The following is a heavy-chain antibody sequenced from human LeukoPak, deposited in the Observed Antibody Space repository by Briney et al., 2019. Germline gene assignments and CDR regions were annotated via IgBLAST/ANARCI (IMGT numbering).Heavy chain of an antibody. J-gene: IGHJ4*02. CDR3: ARGRREAYIVVVPAAMTAFGY. CDR1: GGSFSGYY. V-gene: IGHV4-34*01. D-gene: IGHD2-2*01. Sequence: SETLSLTCAFYGGSFSGYYWSWIRQPPGKGREWIGEIHHSGSTNYNPSLKSRVTISVDTSKNQFSQKLSSVTSADTAVYYCARGRREAYIVVVPAAMTAFGYWGQGTLVTVSS. CDR2: IHHSGST.